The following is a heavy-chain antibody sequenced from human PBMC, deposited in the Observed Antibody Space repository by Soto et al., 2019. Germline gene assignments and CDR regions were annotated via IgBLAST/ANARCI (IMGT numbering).Heavy chain of an antibody. CDR2: ISAYNGNT. D-gene: IGHD3-3*01. Sequence: ASVKVSCKASGYTFTSYGISWVRQAPGQGLEWMGWISAYNGNTNYAQKLQGRVTMTTDTSTSTAYMELRSLRSDDPAVYYCARVGWVFGVVIHPLNWFDPWGQGTLVTVSS. CDR1: GYTFTSYG. CDR3: ARVGWVFGVVIHPLNWFDP. J-gene: IGHJ5*02. V-gene: IGHV1-18*01.